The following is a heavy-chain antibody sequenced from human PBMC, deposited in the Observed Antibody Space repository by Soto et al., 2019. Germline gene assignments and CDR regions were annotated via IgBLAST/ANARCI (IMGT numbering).Heavy chain of an antibody. D-gene: IGHD6-19*01. CDR3: ARHRAVAGLDY. Sequence: SETLSLTCDVFGDSVNSDNYYWTWIRQPPGKDLEWIGNIYFSGSTYYNPSLNSRVTLSIDTSKNHFSLKLTSVTAADTAMYYCARHRAVAGLDYWGQGTLVTVSS. V-gene: IGHV4-39*01. CDR2: IYFSGST. CDR1: GDSVNSDNYY. J-gene: IGHJ4*02.